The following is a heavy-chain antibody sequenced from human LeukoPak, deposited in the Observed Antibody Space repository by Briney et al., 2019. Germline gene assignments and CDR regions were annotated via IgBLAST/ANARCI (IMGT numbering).Heavy chain of an antibody. CDR1: GFTFSDYY. CDR3: ARYRFLRRPEPAEY. Sequence: GGSLRLTCSASGFTFSDYYMSWIRQAPGKGLEWVAYISSSGSTIYYADPVKGRFTISRANAKNSLYLKMTSLGADAAAEYYGARYRFLRRPEPAEYWGQGTLVTVSS. CDR2: ISSSGSTI. D-gene: IGHD3-16*02. J-gene: IGHJ4*02. V-gene: IGHV3-11*01.